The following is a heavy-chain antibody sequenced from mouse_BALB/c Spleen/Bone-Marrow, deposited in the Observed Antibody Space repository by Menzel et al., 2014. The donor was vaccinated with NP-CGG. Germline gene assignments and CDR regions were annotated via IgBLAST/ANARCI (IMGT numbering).Heavy chain of an antibody. J-gene: IGHJ3*02. D-gene: IGHD1-1*01. CDR3: ARVDYSGNTYYDL. CDR1: GIDLSSYA. Sequence: LEESGGRLVTPGGSLTLTCTVSGIDLSSYAMGWVRQAPGKGLEWIGTINTGGRTYYASWAKGRFTISKTSTTVDVKITSPTTEDTATYFCARVDYSGNTYYDLWGQGTLVTVS. V-gene: IGHV5-6-5*01. CDR2: INTGGRT.